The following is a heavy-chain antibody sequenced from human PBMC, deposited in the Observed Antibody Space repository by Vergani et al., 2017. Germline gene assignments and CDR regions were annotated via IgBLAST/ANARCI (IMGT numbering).Heavy chain of an antibody. J-gene: IGHJ6*02. CDR3: ARFYYYDSSGNRYYGMDV. Sequence: EVQLVESGGGLVQPGGSLRLSCAASGFTFSSYWMSWVRQAPGKGLEWVANIKQDGSEKYYVDSVKGRFTISRDNAKNSLYLQMNSLRAEDTAVYYCARFYYYDSSGNRYYGMDVWGQGTTVTVSS. V-gene: IGHV3-7*01. CDR1: GFTFSSYW. CDR2: IKQDGSEK. D-gene: IGHD3-22*01.